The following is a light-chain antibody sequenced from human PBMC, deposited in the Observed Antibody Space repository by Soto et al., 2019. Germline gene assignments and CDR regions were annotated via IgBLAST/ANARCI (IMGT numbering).Light chain of an antibody. CDR1: QSINSIY. J-gene: IGKJ3*01. V-gene: IGKV3-20*01. Sequence: EIVLTESPGILAVSPVERATLSCRAIQSINSIYLAWHQQKPGQAPRLLIYGASNRATGIPDRFSGSGSGTDFTLTISRLEPEDSAVYFCHQYGSSPPFTFGPGTKVDIK. CDR2: GAS. CDR3: HQYGSSPPFT.